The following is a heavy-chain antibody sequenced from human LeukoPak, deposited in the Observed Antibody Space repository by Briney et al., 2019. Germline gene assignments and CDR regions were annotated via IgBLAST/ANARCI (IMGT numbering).Heavy chain of an antibody. CDR3: ARYRSGWYVYKYFDY. J-gene: IGHJ4*02. Sequence: SETLSLTCAVYGGSFSGYYWSWIRQPPGKGLEWVGEINHSGSTNYNPSLKSRVTISVDTSQNQFSLKLSSVTAADTAVYYCARYRSGWYVYKYFDYWGQGTLVTVSS. D-gene: IGHD6-19*01. CDR1: GGSFSGYY. CDR2: INHSGST. V-gene: IGHV4-34*01.